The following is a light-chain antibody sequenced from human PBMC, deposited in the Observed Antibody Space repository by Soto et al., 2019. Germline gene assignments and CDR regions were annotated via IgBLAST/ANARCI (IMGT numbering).Light chain of an antibody. J-gene: IGLJ1*01. V-gene: IGLV2-8*01. CDR3: SSYAGNKHV. CDR1: RSDVGGYEY. CDR2: EVT. Sequence: QSVLTQPPSASGSLGQSVTISCTGTRSDVGGYEYVSWYQQHPGKAPKLTIYEVTKRPSGVPDRFSGSKSGNTASLTVSGLQAEDEADYYCSSYAGNKHVFGTGTKVTVL.